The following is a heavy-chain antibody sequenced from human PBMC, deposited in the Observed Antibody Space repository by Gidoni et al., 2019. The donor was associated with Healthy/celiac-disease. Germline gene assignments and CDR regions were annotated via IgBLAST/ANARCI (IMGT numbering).Heavy chain of an antibody. CDR1: GFPFSSYA. CDR2: ISYDGSNK. Sequence: QVQLVESGGGVVQPGRSLRLSCAASGFPFSSYAMHWVRQAPGKGLEWVAVISYDGSNKYYADSVKGRFTISRDNSKNTLYLQMNSLRAEDTAVYYCAREGEVLRFLEWKSNWFDPWGQGTLVTVSS. CDR3: AREGEVLRFLEWKSNWFDP. D-gene: IGHD3-3*01. J-gene: IGHJ5*02. V-gene: IGHV3-30*04.